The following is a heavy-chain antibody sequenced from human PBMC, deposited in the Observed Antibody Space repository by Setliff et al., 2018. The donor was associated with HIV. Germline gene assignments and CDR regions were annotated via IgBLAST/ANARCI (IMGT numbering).Heavy chain of an antibody. CDR3: IRRRRAPGAAVLESY. V-gene: IGHV5-51*01. J-gene: IGHJ4*02. CDR1: GYSFSDYW. D-gene: IGHD7-27*01. Sequence: PGESLTISCKASGYSFSDYWIGWVRQMPGKGLEWMGVTYPGDSTTRYSPSLEGQVTISADRSINTAFLQWSSLEASDTAMYYCIRRRRAPGAAVLESYWGQGTLVTVSS. CDR2: TYPGDSTT.